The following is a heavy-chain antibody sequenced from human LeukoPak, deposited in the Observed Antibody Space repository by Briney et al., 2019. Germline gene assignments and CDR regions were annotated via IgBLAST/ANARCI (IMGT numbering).Heavy chain of an antibody. Sequence: GGSLRLSCAASGFTFSSYWMHWVRQAPGKGLVWVSHINDDGSSTNDADSVKGRFTISRDNAKNTLYLQMNSLRAEDTAVYYCARDLSYSYRGLSGRFDPWGQGTLVTVSS. CDR3: ARDLSYSYRGLSGRFDP. V-gene: IGHV3-74*01. D-gene: IGHD1-26*01. J-gene: IGHJ5*02. CDR2: INDDGSST. CDR1: GFTFSSYW.